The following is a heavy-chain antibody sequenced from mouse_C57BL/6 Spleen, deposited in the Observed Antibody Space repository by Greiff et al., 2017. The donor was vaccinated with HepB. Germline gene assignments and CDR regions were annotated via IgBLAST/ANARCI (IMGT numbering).Heavy chain of an antibody. CDR2: INPSSGYT. D-gene: IGHD2-5*01. V-gene: IGHV1-4*01. Sequence: QVQLKQSGAELARPGASVKMSCKASGYTFTSYTMHWVKQRPGQGLEWIGYINPSSGYTKYNQKFKDKATLTADKSSSTAYMQLSSLTSEDSAVYYCARYYSNFPFDYWGQGTTLTVSS. J-gene: IGHJ2*01. CDR1: GYTFTSYT. CDR3: ARYYSNFPFDY.